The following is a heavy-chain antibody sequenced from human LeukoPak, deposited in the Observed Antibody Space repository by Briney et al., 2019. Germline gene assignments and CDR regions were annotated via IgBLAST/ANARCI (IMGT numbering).Heavy chain of an antibody. D-gene: IGHD1-7*01. V-gene: IGHV3-21*04. CDR2: ISSSSSYI. Sequence: PGGSLRLFCAASGFTFSSYAMSWVRQAPGKGLEWVSSISSSSSYIYYANSVKGRFTISRDNAKNSLYLQMNSLRAEDTAVYYCAKDERNWNYNLASQTYDWGQGTLVTVSS. J-gene: IGHJ4*02. CDR1: GFTFSSYA. CDR3: AKDERNWNYNLASQTYD.